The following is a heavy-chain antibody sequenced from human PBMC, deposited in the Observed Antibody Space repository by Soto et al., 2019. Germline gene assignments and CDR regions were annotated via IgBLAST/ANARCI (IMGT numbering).Heavy chain of an antibody. CDR2: FDPEDGET. D-gene: IGHD3-16*02. V-gene: IGHV1-24*01. Sequence: ASVKVSCKVSGYTLTELSMHWVRQAPGKGLEWMGGFDPEDGETIYAQKFQGRVTMTEDTSTDTAYMELSSLRSEDTAVYYCATHSAFITFGGVIVIPPNDAFDIWGQGTMVTVSS. CDR3: ATHSAFITFGGVIVIPPNDAFDI. J-gene: IGHJ3*02. CDR1: GYTLTELS.